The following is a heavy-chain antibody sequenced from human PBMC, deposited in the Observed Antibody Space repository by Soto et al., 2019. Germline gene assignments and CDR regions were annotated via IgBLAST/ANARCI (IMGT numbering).Heavy chain of an antibody. J-gene: IGHJ6*02. CDR1: GYSFTSYW. D-gene: IGHD2-15*01. Sequence: GESLKISCKGSGYSFTSYWIGWVRQMPGKGLEWMGIIYPGGSDTRYSPSFQGQVTISADKSISTAYLQWSSLKASDTAMYYCARRIRFGGRERGAYYYYGMDVWGQGTTVTVSS. V-gene: IGHV5-51*01. CDR2: IYPGGSDT. CDR3: ARRIRFGGRERGAYYYYGMDV.